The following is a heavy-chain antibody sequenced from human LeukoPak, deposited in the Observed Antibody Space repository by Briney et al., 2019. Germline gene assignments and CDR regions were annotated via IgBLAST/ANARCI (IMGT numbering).Heavy chain of an antibody. CDR1: GGSISSYY. CDR3: ARDLAAGYYDSSGYYYYYYYYMDV. Sequence: SETLSLTCTVSGGSISSYYWSWIQQPPGKGPEWIGYIYYSGSTNYNPSLKSRVTISVDTSKNQFSLKLSSVTAADTAVYYCARDLAAGYYDSSGYYYYYYYYMDVWGKGTTVTVSS. D-gene: IGHD3-22*01. CDR2: IYYSGST. J-gene: IGHJ6*03. V-gene: IGHV4-59*01.